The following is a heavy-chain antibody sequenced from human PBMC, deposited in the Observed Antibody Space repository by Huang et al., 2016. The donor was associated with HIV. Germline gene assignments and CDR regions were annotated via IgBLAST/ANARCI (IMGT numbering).Heavy chain of an antibody. V-gene: IGHV4-30-4*08. Sequence: QVRLQESGPGLVRPSQTLALTCTVSGVPISSGGFFWTWVRRPPERGLEWIGYIYYTGTTHYNPSLKGRLTISVDLSKNQCHLKVNSVTAADTAVYYCARAPYDSRGFYWWGQGTLVTVSS. CDR3: ARAPYDSRGFYW. J-gene: IGHJ4*02. CDR1: GVPISSGGFF. D-gene: IGHD3-22*01. CDR2: IYYTGTT.